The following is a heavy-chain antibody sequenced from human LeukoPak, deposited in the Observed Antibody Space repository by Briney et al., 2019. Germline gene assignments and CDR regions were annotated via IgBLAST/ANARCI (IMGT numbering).Heavy chain of an antibody. D-gene: IGHD6-25*01. CDR3: AKAGRAAFDY. CDR1: GFTFSNYA. Sequence: GGSLRLSCAASGFTFSNYAMHWVRQAPGKGLEWVAVISYDGSNKYYADSVKGRFTISRDNSKNTLYLQMNSLRAEDTAVYYCAKAGRAAFDYWGQGTLVTVSS. CDR2: ISYDGSNK. V-gene: IGHV3-30*04. J-gene: IGHJ4*02.